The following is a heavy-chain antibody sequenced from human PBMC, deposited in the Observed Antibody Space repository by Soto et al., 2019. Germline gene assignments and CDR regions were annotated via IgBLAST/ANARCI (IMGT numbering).Heavy chain of an antibody. Sequence: ASVKVSCKASGYTFTSYYMHWVRQAPGQGLEWMGIINPSGGSTSYAQKFQGRVTMTRDTSTSTVYMELSSLRSEDTAVYYCARDASMVAATRWNWFDPWGQGTLVTVSS. J-gene: IGHJ5*02. CDR1: GYTFTSYY. CDR3: ARDASMVAATRWNWFDP. CDR2: INPSGGST. D-gene: IGHD2-15*01. V-gene: IGHV1-46*01.